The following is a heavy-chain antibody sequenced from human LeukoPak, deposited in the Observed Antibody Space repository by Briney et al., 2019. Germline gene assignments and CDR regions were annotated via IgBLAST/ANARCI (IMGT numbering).Heavy chain of an antibody. CDR2: IGIDSGNT. V-gene: IGHV3-11*06. D-gene: IGHD5-24*01. J-gene: IGHJ4*02. Sequence: GGSLRLSCAASGFTFSDYSMSWVRQAPGKGLEWISYIGIDSGNTNYADSVKGRFTISGDKAKNSLYLQMNSLRVEDTAVYYCARDYKYAFDNWGQGTLVTVSS. CDR3: ARDYKYAFDN. CDR1: GFTFSDYS.